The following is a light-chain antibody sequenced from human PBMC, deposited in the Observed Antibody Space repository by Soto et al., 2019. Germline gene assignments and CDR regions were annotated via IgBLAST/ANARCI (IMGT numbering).Light chain of an antibody. CDR1: QSISTW. J-gene: IGKJ1*01. Sequence: DIHLTQSPSTLSAYVGDRVTITCRASQSISTWLAWYQQEPGKAPKLLIHKASSLQSGVPSRFSGSGSGTDFTLTISSLHPDDFATYYCQQYNSYSPTFGQGTRVEIK. V-gene: IGKV1-5*03. CDR3: QQYNSYSPT. CDR2: KAS.